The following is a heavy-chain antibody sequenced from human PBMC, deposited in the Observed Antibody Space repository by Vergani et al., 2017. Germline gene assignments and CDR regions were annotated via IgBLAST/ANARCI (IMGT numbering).Heavy chain of an antibody. CDR3: AKTHDFSSLYSSYNWFDP. J-gene: IGHJ5*02. D-gene: IGHD3-3*01. CDR1: GYSITKYW. CDR2: SYAGDSDV. Sequence: EVQLVQSGAEVKKPGESLKISCQGSGYSITKYWIAWVRQRPGKGLEWTGISYAGDSDVRYSPSFQGQVTMSVDKSLSTAYLQWSSLKASDTATYYCAKTHDFSSLYSSYNWFDPWGQGTQVTVSS. V-gene: IGHV5-51*03.